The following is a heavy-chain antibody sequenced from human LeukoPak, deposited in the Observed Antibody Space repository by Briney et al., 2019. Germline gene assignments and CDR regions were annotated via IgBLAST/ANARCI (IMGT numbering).Heavy chain of an antibody. Sequence: GGSLRLSCAASGFTFSSYGMHWVRQAPGKGLEWVAVISYDRSNKYYADSVKGRFTLSRDDSRTTLYLQMNSLRTEDTAMYYCARDLEMATIGGGYFDYWGQGTLVTVSS. D-gene: IGHD5-24*01. J-gene: IGHJ4*02. CDR1: GFTFSSYG. V-gene: IGHV3-30*03. CDR3: ARDLEMATIGGGYFDY. CDR2: ISYDRSNK.